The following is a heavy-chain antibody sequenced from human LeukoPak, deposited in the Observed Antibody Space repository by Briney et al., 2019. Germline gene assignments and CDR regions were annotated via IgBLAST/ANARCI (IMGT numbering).Heavy chain of an antibody. CDR1: GFTVSTNY. D-gene: IGHD6-19*01. CDR3: ARDFYSSGWYY. J-gene: IGHJ4*02. CDR2: IYSGGSI. V-gene: IGHV3-66*01. Sequence: GGSLRLSCAASGFTVSTNYMSWVRQAPGKGLEWVSVIYSGGSIYYADSVKGRFTISRDNSKNTLYLQMNSLRAEDTAVYYCARDFYSSGWYYWGQGTLVTVSS.